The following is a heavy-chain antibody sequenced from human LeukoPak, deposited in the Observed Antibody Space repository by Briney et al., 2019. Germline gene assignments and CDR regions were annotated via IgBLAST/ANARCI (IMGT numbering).Heavy chain of an antibody. CDR2: IRYDGSTK. Sequence: GGSLRLSCVTSGFSFSSYGMHWFRQAPGKGLEWVAFIRYDGSTKSYADSVKGRFTISRDTSLYLHMKSLRVEDTAVYYCAKGTNDPSGHHVDYWGQGTLLTVSS. J-gene: IGHJ4*02. D-gene: IGHD2-15*01. V-gene: IGHV3-30*02. CDR3: AKGTNDPSGHHVDY. CDR1: GFSFSSYG.